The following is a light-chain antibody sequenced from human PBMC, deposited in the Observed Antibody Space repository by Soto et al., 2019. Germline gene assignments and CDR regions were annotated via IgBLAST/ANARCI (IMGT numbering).Light chain of an antibody. J-gene: IGLJ2*01. V-gene: IGLV4-60*03. CDR1: SGHSSYI. Sequence: QSVLTQSSSASASLGSSVKLTCTLRSGHSSYIIAWHQQQPGKAPRYLMKLEGSGSYNKGSGVPDRFSGSSSGADRYLTISNLQSEDEADYYCETWDSNTRVFCGVTKVTVL. CDR3: ETWDSNTRV. CDR2: LEGSGSY.